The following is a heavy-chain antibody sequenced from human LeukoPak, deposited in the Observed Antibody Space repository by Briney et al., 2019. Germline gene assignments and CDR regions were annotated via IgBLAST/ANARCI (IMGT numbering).Heavy chain of an antibody. CDR2: IYYSGRT. CDR1: GGSISSYY. D-gene: IGHD4-23*01. J-gene: IGHJ3*02. Sequence: SETLSLTCTVSGGSISSYYWSWIRQPPGKGPEWIGYIYYSGRTNYNPSLESRVTISVDTSKNQFSLKLTSVTAADTAMYYCARRGGNPLGAFDIWGQGTMVTVSS. V-gene: IGHV4-59*01. CDR3: ARRGGNPLGAFDI.